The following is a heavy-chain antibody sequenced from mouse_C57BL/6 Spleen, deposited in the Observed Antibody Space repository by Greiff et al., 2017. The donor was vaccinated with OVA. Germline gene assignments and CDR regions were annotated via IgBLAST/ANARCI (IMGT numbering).Heavy chain of an antibody. D-gene: IGHD2-4*01. Sequence: EVQLQQSGPELVKPGASVKISCKASGYSFTGYYMNWVKQSPEKSLEWIGEINPSTGGTTYNQKFKAKATLTVDKSSSTAYMQLKSLTSEDSAVYYCARRDYDFDYWGQGTTLTVSS. CDR1: GYSFTGYY. V-gene: IGHV1-42*01. CDR3: ARRDYDFDY. CDR2: INPSTGGT. J-gene: IGHJ2*01.